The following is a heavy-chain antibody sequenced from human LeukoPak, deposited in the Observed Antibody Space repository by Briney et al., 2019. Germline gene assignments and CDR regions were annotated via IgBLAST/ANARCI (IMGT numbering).Heavy chain of an antibody. CDR2: IYYSGST. J-gene: IGHJ4*02. V-gene: IGHV4-59*01. Sequence: SETLSLTCTVSGGSISSYYWNWIRQPPGKGLEWIGYIYYSGSTNYNPSLKSRVTISVDTSMNQFSLKLSSVTAADTAVYYCARGADSSGYYSIFYFDYWGQGTLVTVSS. CDR1: GGSISSYY. D-gene: IGHD3-22*01. CDR3: ARGADSSGYYSIFYFDY.